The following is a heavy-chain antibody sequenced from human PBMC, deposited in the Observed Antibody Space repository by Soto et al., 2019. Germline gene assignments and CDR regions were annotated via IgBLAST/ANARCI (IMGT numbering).Heavy chain of an antibody. D-gene: IGHD3-3*01. J-gene: IGHJ3*02. CDR1: GFMFTRST. Sequence: GGSLRLSCVASGFMFTRSTMNWVRQAPGKGLEWVSSITSANDYVFYADSVKGRFTISRDSANNSLYLQMNSLRAEDTAVYCCARVGTGSSTPLEIWGQGTMVTVAS. V-gene: IGHV3-21*01. CDR3: ARVGTGSSTPLEI. CDR2: ITSANDYV.